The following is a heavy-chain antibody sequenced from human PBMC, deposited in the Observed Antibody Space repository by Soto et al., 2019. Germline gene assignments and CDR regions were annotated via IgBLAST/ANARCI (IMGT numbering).Heavy chain of an antibody. Sequence: QVQLKQSGPGLVRPSGTLSLTCRVSGTSISSSNWWAWVRQSPGKGLEWIGEIYHNGITKYNPSLKSRVSMSIGKSNNQLSLSLTSVTAADTAVYYCATVPPRIVVVLAEFPTWGQGTLVNVSS. J-gene: IGHJ4*02. CDR1: GTSISSSNW. CDR2: IYHNGIT. V-gene: IGHV4-4*02. CDR3: ATVPPRIVVVLAEFPT. D-gene: IGHD2-21*01.